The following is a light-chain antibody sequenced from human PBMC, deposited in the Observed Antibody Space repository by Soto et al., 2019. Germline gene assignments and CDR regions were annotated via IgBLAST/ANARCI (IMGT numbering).Light chain of an antibody. CDR1: QGISTY. CDR3: QQLYTSPRT. CDR2: AAS. Sequence: DIQLTQSPSFLSASVGDRVTITCRASQGISTYLGWYQQKPGKAPKLLIYAASTLQTGVPSRFSGSGSGTEFTLTITRLQPEDFATYYCQQLYTSPRTFGQGTRLEIK. V-gene: IGKV1-9*01. J-gene: IGKJ5*01.